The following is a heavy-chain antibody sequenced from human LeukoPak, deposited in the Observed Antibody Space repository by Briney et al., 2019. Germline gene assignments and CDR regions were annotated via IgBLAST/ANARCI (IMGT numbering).Heavy chain of an antibody. CDR3: ARGRYFDWL. CDR1: VFTVSSYE. J-gene: IGHJ4*02. D-gene: IGHD3-9*01. CDR2: ISSSGSTI. V-gene: IGHV3-48*03. Sequence: PGGSLRLSCAASVFTVSSYEMNWVRQAPGKGLEWVSYISSSGSTIYYADSVKGRFTISRDNAKNSLYLQMNSLRAEDTAVYYCARGRYFDWLRGQGTLVTVSS.